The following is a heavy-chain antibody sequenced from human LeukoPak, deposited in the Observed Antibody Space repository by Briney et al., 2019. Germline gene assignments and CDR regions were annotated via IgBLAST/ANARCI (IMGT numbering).Heavy chain of an antibody. Sequence: SETLSLACTVSGGSINSGTFYWGWIRQPPGKGLEWIGSMYYDGSSYYNPSLKSRVTTSVDTSKNQFSLKLTSVTAADAAVYFCARRSDSGSDDGEDYFDYWGQGTLVTVSS. CDR2: MYYDGSS. J-gene: IGHJ4*02. CDR3: ARRSDSGSDDGEDYFDY. V-gene: IGHV4-39*01. D-gene: IGHD1-26*01. CDR1: GGSINSGTFY.